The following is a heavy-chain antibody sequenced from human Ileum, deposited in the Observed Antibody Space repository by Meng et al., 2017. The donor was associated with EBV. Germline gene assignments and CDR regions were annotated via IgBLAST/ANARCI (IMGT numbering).Heavy chain of an antibody. CDR2: LCPSGNT. V-gene: IGHV4-39*01. CDR3: ARRRGDHDYLDD. CDR1: GLSITKGDYC. J-gene: IGHJ4*02. Sequence: HLQLEDTAPGAGKDSGPHSLCCPASGLSITKGDYCWDWIRSAPGNGLEWITSLCPSGNTYNNPSLKSRVTTSVDTSKNQFSLWLNSMTAADTAVYYCARRRGDHDYLDDWGQGTLVTVSS. D-gene: IGHD4-17*01.